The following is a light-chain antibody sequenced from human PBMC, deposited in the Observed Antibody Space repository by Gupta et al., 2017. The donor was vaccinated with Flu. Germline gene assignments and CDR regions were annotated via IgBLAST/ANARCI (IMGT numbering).Light chain of an antibody. V-gene: IGKV4-1*01. CDR3: QQYHSIPWT. CDR1: QSVLYSSNNKNY. J-gene: IGKJ1*01. CDR2: WAS. Sequence: DIVMTQPPDSLAVSLGERATINCKSSQSVLYSSNNKNYLAWYHQKPGQPPKLLIYWASTRESGVPDRFSGSGSGTDFTLTISSLQAEDVAVYYCQQYHSIPWTFGQGTKVEIK.